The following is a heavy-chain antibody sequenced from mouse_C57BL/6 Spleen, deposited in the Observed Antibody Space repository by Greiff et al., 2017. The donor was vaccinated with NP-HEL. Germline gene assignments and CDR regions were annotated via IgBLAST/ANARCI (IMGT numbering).Heavy chain of an antibody. J-gene: IGHJ4*01. Sequence: EVQVVESEGGLVQPGRSMKLSCTASGFTFSDYYMAWVRQVPEKGLEWVANINYDGSSTYYLDSLKSRFIISRDNAKNILYLQMSSLKSEDTATYYCARDGYYDAMDYWGQGTSVTVSS. CDR2: INYDGSST. D-gene: IGHD2-2*01. CDR3: ARDGYYDAMDY. CDR1: GFTFSDYY. V-gene: IGHV5-16*01.